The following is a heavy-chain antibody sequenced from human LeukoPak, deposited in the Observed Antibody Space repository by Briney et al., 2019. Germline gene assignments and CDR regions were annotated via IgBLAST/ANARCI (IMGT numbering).Heavy chain of an antibody. J-gene: IGHJ4*02. Sequence: PGGSLRLSCAASGFTVSSNYMSWVRQAPGKGLEWVSVIYSGGSTYYADSVKGRFTISRDNSKNTLYLQMNSLRAEDTAVYYCARGLSGDCYDYWGQGTLVTVSS. CDR1: GFTVSSNY. D-gene: IGHD2-8*02. CDR2: IYSGGST. CDR3: ARGLSGDCYDY. V-gene: IGHV3-53*01.